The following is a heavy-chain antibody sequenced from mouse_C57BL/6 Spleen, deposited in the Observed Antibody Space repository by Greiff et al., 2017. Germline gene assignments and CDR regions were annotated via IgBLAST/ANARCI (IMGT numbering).Heavy chain of an antibody. D-gene: IGHD2-4*01. CDR2: IHPNSGST. CDR1: GYTFTSYW. V-gene: IGHV1-64*01. Sequence: VQLQQPGAELVKPGASVKLSCKASGYTFTSYWMHWVKQRPGQGLEWIGMIHPNSGSTNYTEKFKSKATLTVDKSSSTDYMQLSSLTSEDSAVYYCAREVIYDDYDVGWFAYWGQGTLVTVSA. J-gene: IGHJ3*01. CDR3: AREVIYDDYDVGWFAY.